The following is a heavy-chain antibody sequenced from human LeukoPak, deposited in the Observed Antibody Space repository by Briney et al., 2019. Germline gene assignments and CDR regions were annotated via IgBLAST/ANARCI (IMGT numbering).Heavy chain of an antibody. Sequence: SETLSLTCTVSGGSISNSYYYWGWIRQPPGKGLEWIGSLHYSGSTYYNPSLKSRVTISVDTSKNQFSLKLSSVTAADTAVYYCARHPNYYYYYYMDVWGKGTTVTISS. CDR1: GGSISNSYYY. V-gene: IGHV4-39*01. CDR3: ARHPNYYYYYYMDV. CDR2: LHYSGST. J-gene: IGHJ6*03.